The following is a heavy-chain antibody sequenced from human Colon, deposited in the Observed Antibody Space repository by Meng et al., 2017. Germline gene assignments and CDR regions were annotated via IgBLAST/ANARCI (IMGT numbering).Heavy chain of an antibody. J-gene: IGHJ4*02. D-gene: IGHD2-2*01. CDR2: ISAYNGNT. CDR1: GYTFTNYG. Sequence: QLLKAGGKVKKPGASVKVSCKASGYTFTNYGITWVRQAPGQGLEWMGWISAYNGNTNYAQTLQGRVTMTTDTSTSTAYMELGSLRSDDTAVYYCARTGCSSSSCYDYWGQGTLVTVSS. V-gene: IGHV1-18*01. CDR3: ARTGCSSSSCYDY.